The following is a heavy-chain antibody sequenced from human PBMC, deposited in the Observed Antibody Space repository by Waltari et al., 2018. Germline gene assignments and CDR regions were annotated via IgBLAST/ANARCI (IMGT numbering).Heavy chain of an antibody. V-gene: IGHV4-59*01. Sequence: QVQLQESGPGLVKPSETLSLTCTVSGGSISSYYWSWIRQPPGKGLEWIGYIYYSGSTNYNPSLNRRVTISVDTSKNQFSLKLSSVTAADTAVYYCAREGRDSSGYYLDYWGQGTLVTVSS. D-gene: IGHD3-22*01. CDR1: GGSISSYY. J-gene: IGHJ4*02. CDR2: IYYSGST. CDR3: AREGRDSSGYYLDY.